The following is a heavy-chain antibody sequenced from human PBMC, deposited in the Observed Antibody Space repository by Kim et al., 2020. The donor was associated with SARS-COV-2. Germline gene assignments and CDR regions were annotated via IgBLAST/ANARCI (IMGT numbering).Heavy chain of an antibody. D-gene: IGHD5-12*01. V-gene: IGHV7-4-1*02. CDR2: INTNTGNP. Sequence: ASVKVSCKASGYTFTNYAINWVRQAPGQGLEWMGWINTNTGNPTYAQDFTGRFVFSLDTSVTTTYLQISSLKAEDTAVYYCARVFTKGVATTSLGYDYWGQGTLVTVSS. J-gene: IGHJ4*02. CDR1: GYTFTNYA. CDR3: ARVFTKGVATTSLGYDY.